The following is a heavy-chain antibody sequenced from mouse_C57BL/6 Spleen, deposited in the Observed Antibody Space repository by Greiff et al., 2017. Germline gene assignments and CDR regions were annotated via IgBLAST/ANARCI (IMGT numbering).Heavy chain of an antibody. Sequence: QVQLQQPGAELVKPGASVKLSCKASGYTFTSYWMHWVKQRPGQGLEWIGEIDPTDSYPKYNHKFKGKSTLTVDKSSSTAYMQLSSLTSEDSSVYSCARITVYAMDYCGQGASVSVSS. J-gene: IGHJ4*01. CDR1: GYTFTSYW. CDR2: IDPTDSYP. CDR3: ARITVYAMDY. V-gene: IGHV1-69*01. D-gene: IGHD2-4*01.